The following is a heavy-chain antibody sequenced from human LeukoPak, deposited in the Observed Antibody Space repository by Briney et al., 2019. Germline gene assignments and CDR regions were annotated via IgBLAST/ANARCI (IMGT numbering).Heavy chain of an antibody. CDR2: ISWNGGSI. J-gene: IGHJ3*02. CDR3: AKAVKGGIVVSDAFDI. V-gene: IGHV3-9*01. CDR1: GFTFDDYA. Sequence: GRSLRLSCAASGFTFDDYAMHWVRHAPGKGLEWVSGISWNGGSIGYADSVKGRFTISRDNAKNSLYLQMNSLRAEDTALYYCAKAVKGGIVVSDAFDIWGQGTMVTVSS. D-gene: IGHD3-22*01.